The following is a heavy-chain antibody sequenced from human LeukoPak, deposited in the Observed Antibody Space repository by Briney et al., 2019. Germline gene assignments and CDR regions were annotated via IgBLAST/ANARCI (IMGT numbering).Heavy chain of an antibody. Sequence: GGSLRLSCAASGFTFSSYGMHWVRQAPGKWLEWVAVISYDGSNKYYADSVKGRFTISRDNSKNTLYLQMNSLRAEDTAVYYCAKVASVYCSSTSCPNWFDPWGQGTLVTVSS. CDR3: AKVASVYCSSTSCPNWFDP. CDR1: GFTFSSYG. CDR2: ISYDGSNK. V-gene: IGHV3-30*18. J-gene: IGHJ5*02. D-gene: IGHD2-2*01.